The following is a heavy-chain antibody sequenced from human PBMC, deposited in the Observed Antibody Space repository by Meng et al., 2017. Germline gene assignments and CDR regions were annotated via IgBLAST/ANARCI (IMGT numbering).Heavy chain of an antibody. D-gene: IGHD7-27*01. J-gene: IGHJ4*02. CDR2: IYHSGST. V-gene: IGHV4-4*02. Sequence: QGQLQESGPGLVQPSGTLSLTCAFHGGSISSSNWWRWVRQPPGKGLEWIGEIYHSGSTNYNPSLKSRVTISVDKSKNQFSLKLSSVTAADTAVYYCARIGDWGSTRYFDYWGQGTLVTVSS. CDR1: GGSISSSNW. CDR3: ARIGDWGSTRYFDY.